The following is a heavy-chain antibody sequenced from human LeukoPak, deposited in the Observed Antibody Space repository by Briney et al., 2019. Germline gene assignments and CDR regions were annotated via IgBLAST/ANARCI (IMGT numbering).Heavy chain of an antibody. CDR1: GGSFSGYY. Sequence: SETLSLTCAVYGGSFSGYYWSWIRQPPGKGLEWIGEINHSGSTNYNPSLKSRVTISVDTSKNQFPLKLSSVTAADTAVYYCARDNCGGDCYSDYYYYGMDVWGQGTTVTVPS. D-gene: IGHD2-21*02. J-gene: IGHJ6*02. CDR3: ARDNCGGDCYSDYYYYGMDV. V-gene: IGHV4-34*01. CDR2: INHSGST.